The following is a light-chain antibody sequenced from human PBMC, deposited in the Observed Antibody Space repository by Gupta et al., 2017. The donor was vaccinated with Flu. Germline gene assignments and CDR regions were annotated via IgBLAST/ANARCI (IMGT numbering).Light chain of an antibody. CDR2: KDN. CDR1: SLSTQY. V-gene: IGLV3-25*03. CDR3: HSADNSGNYVV. J-gene: IGLJ2*01. Sequence: SYELTQPPSVSVSPGQTATITCSGNSLSTQYSYWYQQRPGQAPLLVIFKDNERPSGIPERFSGSNSGTTVTLTITGVQAEDEAAYYCHSADNSGNYVVFGGGTKLTVL.